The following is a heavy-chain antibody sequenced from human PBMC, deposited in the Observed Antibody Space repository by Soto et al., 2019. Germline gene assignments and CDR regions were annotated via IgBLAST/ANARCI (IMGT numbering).Heavy chain of an antibody. CDR1: GYTFTSYA. D-gene: IGHD3-3*01. J-gene: IGHJ5*02. V-gene: IGHV1-3*01. CDR2: INAGNGNT. CDR3: ARARPRFLEWLSHLGYNWFDP. Sequence: GASVKVSCKASGYTFTSYAMHWVRQAPGQRLEWMGWINAGNGNTKHSQKFQGRVTITRDTSASTAYMELNSLRSEDTAVYYCARARPRFLEWLSHLGYNWFDPWGQGTLVTVSS.